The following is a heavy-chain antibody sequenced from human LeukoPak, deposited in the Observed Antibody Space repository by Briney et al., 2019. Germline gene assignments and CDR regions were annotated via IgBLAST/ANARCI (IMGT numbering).Heavy chain of an antibody. CDR2: IYSGGST. CDR3: ARGPQQLDHFFDY. J-gene: IGHJ4*02. CDR1: GFTVSSNY. Sequence: PGRSLRLSCAASGFTVSSNYMSWVRQAPGKGLEWVSVIYSGGSTYCADSVKGRFTISRDNSKNTLYLQMNSLRAEDTAVYYCARGPQQLDHFFDYWGQGTLVTVSS. D-gene: IGHD6-13*01. V-gene: IGHV3-53*01.